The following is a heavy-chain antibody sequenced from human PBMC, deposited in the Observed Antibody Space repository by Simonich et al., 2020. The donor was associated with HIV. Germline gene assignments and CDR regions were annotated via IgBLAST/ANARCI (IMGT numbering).Heavy chain of an antibody. Sequence: SLTCAVYGGSFSGYYWNWIRQPPGKGLEWIGEINHSGNTNYNPSLKSRVTISVDTSKNQFSLKLNSVTAADTAVYYCARRRAVAGHFDYWGQGTLVTVSS. D-gene: IGHD6-19*01. CDR3: ARRRAVAGHFDY. CDR2: INHSGNT. J-gene: IGHJ4*02. V-gene: IGHV4-34*01. CDR1: GGSFSGYY.